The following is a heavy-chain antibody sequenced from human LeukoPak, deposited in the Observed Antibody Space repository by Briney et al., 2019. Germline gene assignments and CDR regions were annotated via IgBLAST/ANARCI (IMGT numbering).Heavy chain of an antibody. CDR1: GGSISSYY. CDR2: MYYSGST. J-gene: IGHJ4*02. D-gene: IGHD2-15*01. CDR3: VRSSTYHLFDD. Sequence: SETLSLTCTVSGGSISSYYCSWIRQPPGKGLEWIGYMYYSGSTNYNPSLKSRVTISVDMSKDQFSLKLSSVTAADTAVYYCVRSSTYHLFDDWGQGTLVTV. V-gene: IGHV4-59*08.